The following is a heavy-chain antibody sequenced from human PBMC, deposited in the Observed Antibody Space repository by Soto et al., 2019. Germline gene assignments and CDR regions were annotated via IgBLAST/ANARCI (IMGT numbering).Heavy chain of an antibody. D-gene: IGHD3-9*01. V-gene: IGHV3-53*01. CDR3: ARESAYDILTGYYPIGMDV. CDR1: GFTVSSNY. Sequence: PGGSLRLSCAASGFTVSSNYMSWVRQAPGKGLEWVSVIYSGGSTYYADSVKGRFTISRDNSKNTLYLQMNSLRAEDTAVYYCARESAYDILTGYYPIGMDVWGQGNTVTVSS. J-gene: IGHJ6*02. CDR2: IYSGGST.